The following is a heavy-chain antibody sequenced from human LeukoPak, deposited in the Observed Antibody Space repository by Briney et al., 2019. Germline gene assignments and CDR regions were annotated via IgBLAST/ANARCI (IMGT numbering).Heavy chain of an antibody. Sequence: SVKVSCKASGGTFSSYAISWVRQAPGQGLEWMGRIIPIFGTANYAQKFQGRVTITTDESTSTAYMELSSLRSEDTAVYYCARGWSRQVYYFDCWGQGTLVTVSS. CDR2: IIPIFGTA. J-gene: IGHJ4*02. CDR1: GGTFSSYA. CDR3: ARGWSRQVYYFDC. D-gene: IGHD2-15*01. V-gene: IGHV1-69*05.